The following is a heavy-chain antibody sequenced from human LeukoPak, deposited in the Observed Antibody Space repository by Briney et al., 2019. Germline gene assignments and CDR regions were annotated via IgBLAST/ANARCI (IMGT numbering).Heavy chain of an antibody. Sequence: ASVKVSCKASGYTFTGYYMHWVRQAPGQGLEWMGWINPNSGGTNYAQKFQGRVTMTRDTSISTAYMELSRLRSDDTAVYYCAREEQQREGYYYYYMDVWGKGTTVTVSS. D-gene: IGHD6-13*01. CDR2: INPNSGGT. CDR3: AREEQQREGYYYYYMDV. J-gene: IGHJ6*03. V-gene: IGHV1-2*02. CDR1: GYTFTGYY.